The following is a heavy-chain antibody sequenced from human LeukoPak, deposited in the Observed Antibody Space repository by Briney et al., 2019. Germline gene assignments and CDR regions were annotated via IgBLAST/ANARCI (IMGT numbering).Heavy chain of an antibody. Sequence: GASVKVSCNASGYTFTGYYIHWVRQAPGQGLEWVGWINSISGGTNYAQKFQGRDTMTRDTSISTAYMELTWLRSDDTAVYYCARVKPIAAAGPNYYLDYWGQGTLVTVSS. V-gene: IGHV1-2*02. J-gene: IGHJ4*02. D-gene: IGHD6-13*01. CDR2: INSISGGT. CDR1: GYTFTGYY. CDR3: ARVKPIAAAGPNYYLDY.